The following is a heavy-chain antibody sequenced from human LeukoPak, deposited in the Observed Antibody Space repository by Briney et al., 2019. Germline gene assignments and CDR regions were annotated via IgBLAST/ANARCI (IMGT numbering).Heavy chain of an antibody. V-gene: IGHV5-51*01. CDR1: RYSFTSYW. CDR3: ARLNAYCSSTSCYLDY. J-gene: IGHJ4*02. Sequence: GEALQIYFKGSRYSFTSYWIGWVRPVPGKGLGWRGIIYPGDSDTRYSPSFQGQVNISADKSIKTAYLPWSSTEASDPAMYYCARLNAYCSSTSCYLDYWGQGTLVTVSS. CDR2: IYPGDSDT. D-gene: IGHD2-2*01.